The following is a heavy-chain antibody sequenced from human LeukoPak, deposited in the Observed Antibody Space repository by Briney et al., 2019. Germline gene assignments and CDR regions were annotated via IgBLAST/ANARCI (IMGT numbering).Heavy chain of an antibody. V-gene: IGHV4-59*01. J-gene: IGHJ4*02. CDR3: ATQWGGFKSPYDF. CDR1: GGSISSYY. CDR2: IHYSGST. Sequence: PSETLSLTCTASGGSISSYYWTWIRQPPGKGLEWIGYIHYSGSTNYNPSLHNRVSISLDTSKNQFSLKLSSVTAADMAVYYCATQWGGFKSPYDFWGQGILVSVSS. D-gene: IGHD6-19*01.